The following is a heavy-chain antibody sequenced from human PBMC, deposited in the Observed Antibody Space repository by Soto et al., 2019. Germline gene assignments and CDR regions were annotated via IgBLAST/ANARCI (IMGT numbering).Heavy chain of an antibody. J-gene: IGHJ6*04. V-gene: IGHV4-59*01. Sequence: PSETLSLTCTVSGGSISSYYWSWIRQPPGKGLEWIGYIYYSGSTNYNPSLKSRVTISVDTSKNQFSLKLSSVTAADTAVYYCARDHRSPMDYSSYYYDSSGYPYNGGGMDVWGDGTTFTVSS. CDR1: GGSISSYY. CDR3: ARDHRSPMDYSSYYYDSSGYPYNGGGMDV. D-gene: IGHD3-22*01. CDR2: IYYSGST.